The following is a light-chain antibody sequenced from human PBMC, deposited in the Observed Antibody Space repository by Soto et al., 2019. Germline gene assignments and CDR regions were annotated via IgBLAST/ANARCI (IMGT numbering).Light chain of an antibody. CDR1: SSNIGAGYD. CDR2: GNS. V-gene: IGLV1-40*01. Sequence: QSVLTQPPSVSGAPGQRVTISCTGSSSNIGAGYDVHWYQQLPGTAPKLLIYGNSNRPSGVPDRFSGSKSGTSASLAITGLQAEDEADYCCQSYDSSLSGQRVFGTGTKVTVL. CDR3: QSYDSSLSGQRV. J-gene: IGLJ1*01.